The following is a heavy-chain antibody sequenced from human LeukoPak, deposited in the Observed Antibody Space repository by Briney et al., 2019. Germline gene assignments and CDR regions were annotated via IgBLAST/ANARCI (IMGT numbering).Heavy chain of an antibody. V-gene: IGHV4-59*12. CDR1: GGSISSYY. CDR2: IYYSGST. Sequence: SETLSLTCTVSGGSISSYYWSWIRQPPGKGLEWIWYIYYSGSTNYNPSLKSRVTISVDTSKNQFSLKLSSVTAADTAVYYCASTVTAYYYYGMDVWGQGTTVTVSS. CDR3: ASTVTAYYYYGMDV. J-gene: IGHJ6*02. D-gene: IGHD4-17*01.